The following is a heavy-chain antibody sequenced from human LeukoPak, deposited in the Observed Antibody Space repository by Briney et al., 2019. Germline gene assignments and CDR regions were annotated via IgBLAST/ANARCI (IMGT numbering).Heavy chain of an antibody. D-gene: IGHD3-3*01. CDR3: ARDIGDFWSGYYRY. Sequence: SETLSLTCTVSGGSISSGSYYWSWIRQPAGKGLEWIGRIYTSGSTNYNPSLKSRVTISVDTSKNQFSLKLSSVTAADTAVYYCARDIGDFWSGYYRYWGQGTLVTVSP. J-gene: IGHJ4*02. CDR1: GGSISSGSYY. CDR2: IYTSGST. V-gene: IGHV4-61*02.